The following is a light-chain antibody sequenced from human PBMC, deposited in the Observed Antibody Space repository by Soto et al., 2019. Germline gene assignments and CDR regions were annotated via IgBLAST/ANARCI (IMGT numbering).Light chain of an antibody. V-gene: IGKV1-39*01. Sequence: DIQMTQSPSSLSASVGDRVTITCRASQSISRYLNWYQQIPGKAPRLLIYAASNLQSGVPSRFSGSGSGTDFTLTISGLQREDFATYSRQQSYRTPLTFGGGTKVEIK. J-gene: IGKJ4*01. CDR2: AAS. CDR1: QSISRY. CDR3: QQSYRTPLT.